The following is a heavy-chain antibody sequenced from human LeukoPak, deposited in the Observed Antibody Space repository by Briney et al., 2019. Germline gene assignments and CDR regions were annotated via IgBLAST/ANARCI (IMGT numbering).Heavy chain of an antibody. V-gene: IGHV3-21*04. Sequence: PGGSLRLSCAASGFTFSSYSMNWVRQAPGKGLEWVSSISSSSSYIYYADSVKGRFTISRDNAKNSLYLQMNSLRAEDTAVYYCARDAKRRYYDFWSVYYTEFDYWGQGTLVTVSS. CDR3: ARDAKRRYYDFWSVYYTEFDY. J-gene: IGHJ4*02. CDR2: ISSSSSYI. D-gene: IGHD3-3*01. CDR1: GFTFSSYS.